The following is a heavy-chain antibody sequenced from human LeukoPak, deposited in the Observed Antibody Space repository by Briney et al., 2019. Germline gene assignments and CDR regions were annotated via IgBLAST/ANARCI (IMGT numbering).Heavy chain of an antibody. CDR3: ARDGPSEDNYYYGMDV. J-gene: IGHJ6*02. V-gene: IGHV3-53*01. Sequence: GGSLRLSCAASGFTLSTYAMSWVRQAPGKGLEWVSVIYSGGNTYYADSVKGRFTISRDNSKNTLYLQMNSLRAEDTAVYYCARDGPSEDNYYYGMDVWGQGTTVTVSS. CDR1: GFTLSTYA. CDR2: IYSGGNT.